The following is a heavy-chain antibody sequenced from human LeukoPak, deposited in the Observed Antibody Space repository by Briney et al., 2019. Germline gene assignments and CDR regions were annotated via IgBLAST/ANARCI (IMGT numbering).Heavy chain of an antibody. CDR1: GFTFSGYG. D-gene: IGHD3-10*01. Sequence: GRSLRLSCAASGFTFSGYGMHWVRQAPGKGLEWVAVIWYDGSNKYYADSVKGRFTISRDNSKNTLYLQMNSLRAEDTAVYYCAREYGSGSYKIAFDIWGQGTMDTLSS. CDR2: IWYDGSNK. V-gene: IGHV3-33*01. J-gene: IGHJ3*02. CDR3: AREYGSGSYKIAFDI.